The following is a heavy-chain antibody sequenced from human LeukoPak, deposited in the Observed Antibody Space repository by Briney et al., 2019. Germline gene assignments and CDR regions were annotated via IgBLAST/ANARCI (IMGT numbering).Heavy chain of an antibody. V-gene: IGHV4-4*07. CDR2: IYTSGST. Sequence: SETLSLTCTVSGGSISSYYWSWIRQPAGKGLEWIGRIYTSGSTNYNPSLKSRVTMSVDTSKNQFSLKLSSVTAADTAVYYCARGLVTMVRGVACYFDYWGQGTLVTVSS. CDR3: ARGLVTMVRGVACYFDY. CDR1: GGSISSYY. J-gene: IGHJ4*02. D-gene: IGHD3-10*01.